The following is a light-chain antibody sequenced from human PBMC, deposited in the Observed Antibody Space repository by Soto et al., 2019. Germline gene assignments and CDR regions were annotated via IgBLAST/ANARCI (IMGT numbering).Light chain of an antibody. CDR2: DAS. Sequence: EIVLTQSPATLSLSPGEINTLSCRASQRVTSYLAWYQQKPDQAPMLLIYDASNRATGIPARFSGSWSGTDFTLTISSLEPEDFVVYYCHQRSNWPLTFGGGTNVEIK. J-gene: IGKJ4*01. CDR3: HQRSNWPLT. CDR1: QRVTSY. V-gene: IGKV3-11*01.